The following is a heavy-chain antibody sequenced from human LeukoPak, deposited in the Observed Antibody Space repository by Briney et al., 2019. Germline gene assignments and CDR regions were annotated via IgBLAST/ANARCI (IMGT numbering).Heavy chain of an antibody. CDR3: AREGGYRYGDLDY. Sequence: GGSLRLSCAASGFIFSILCAKWVRQPAGKGREWVTYIRSSSRPILYADSVKGRLTIYRHTAQHSLYLPMNSERAEHTAVYYCAREGGYRYGDLDYWGQGALVSVSS. CDR1: GFIFSILC. D-gene: IGHD5-18*01. J-gene: IGHJ4*02. CDR2: IRSSSRPI. V-gene: IGHV3-48*01.